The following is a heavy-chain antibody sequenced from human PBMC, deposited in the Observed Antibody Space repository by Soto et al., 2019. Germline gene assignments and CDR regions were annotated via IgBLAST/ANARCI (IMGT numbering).Heavy chain of an antibody. J-gene: IGHJ4*02. CDR2: FSSSSGTI. V-gene: IGHV3-48*02. Sequence: EVQLVESGGGLVQPGGSLRLSCAASGFTFSSYSMNWVRQAPGKGLEWVSYFSSSSGTIYYADSVKGRFTISKDNAKNSLYLQMNSLKDEDTAVYSCAREGWPFDYWGQGTLVTVSS. CDR3: AREGWPFDY. D-gene: IGHD1-26*01. CDR1: GFTFSSYS.